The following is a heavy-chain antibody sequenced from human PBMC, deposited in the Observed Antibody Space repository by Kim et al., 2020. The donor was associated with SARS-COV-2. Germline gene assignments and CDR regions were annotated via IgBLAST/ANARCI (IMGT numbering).Heavy chain of an antibody. J-gene: IGHJ2*01. CDR3: AKAPLGSSWYFDL. V-gene: IGHV3-23*03. CDR1: GFTFSSYA. Sequence: GGSLRLSCAASGFTFSSYAMNWVRQAPGKGLEWVSVIYSGGSYTYYADSVKGRFTISRDDSKNTLYLQMNSLRAEDTAVYWCAKAPLGSSWYFDLWGRGTLVTVSS. CDR2: IYSGGSYT.